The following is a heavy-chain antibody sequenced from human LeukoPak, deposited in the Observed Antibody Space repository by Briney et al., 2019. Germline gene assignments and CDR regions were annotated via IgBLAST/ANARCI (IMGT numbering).Heavy chain of an antibody. D-gene: IGHD3-22*01. J-gene: IGHJ4*02. V-gene: IGHV3-30*18. CDR2: ISYDGSNK. CDR1: GFTFSSYG. Sequence: PGGSLRLSCAASGFTFSSYGMHWVRQAPGKGLEWVAVISYDGSNKYYADSVKGRFTISRDNSKNTLYLQMNSLRAEDTAVYYCAKLPSSGLPPRDYWGQGTLVTVSS. CDR3: AKLPSSGLPPRDY.